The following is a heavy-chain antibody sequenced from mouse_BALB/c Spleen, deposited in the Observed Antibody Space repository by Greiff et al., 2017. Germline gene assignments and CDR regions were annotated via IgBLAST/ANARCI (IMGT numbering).Heavy chain of an antibody. CDR2: IYPGNSDT. D-gene: IGHD2-4*01. V-gene: IGHV1-5*01. CDR1: GYTFTSYW. CDR3: TRGENYDYDGEGFAY. J-gene: IGHJ3*01. Sequence: EVQLQQSGTVLARPGASVKMSCKASGYTFTSYWMHWVKQRPGQGLEWIGAIYPGNSDTSYNQKFKGKAKLTAVTSTSTAYMELSSLTNEDSAVYYCTRGENYDYDGEGFAYWGQGTLVTVSA.